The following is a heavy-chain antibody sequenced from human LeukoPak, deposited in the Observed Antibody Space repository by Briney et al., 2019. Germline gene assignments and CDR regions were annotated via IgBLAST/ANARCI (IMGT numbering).Heavy chain of an antibody. Sequence: ASVKVSCKASGYTFTGYYMHWVRQAPGQGLEWMGWINPNSGGTNYAQKFQGRVTMTRDTSTSTVYMELSSLRSEDTAVYYCARDQTAAFHAFDIWGQGTMVTVSS. CDR2: INPNSGGT. V-gene: IGHV1-2*02. CDR3: ARDQTAAFHAFDI. CDR1: GYTFTGYY. J-gene: IGHJ3*02. D-gene: IGHD6-13*01.